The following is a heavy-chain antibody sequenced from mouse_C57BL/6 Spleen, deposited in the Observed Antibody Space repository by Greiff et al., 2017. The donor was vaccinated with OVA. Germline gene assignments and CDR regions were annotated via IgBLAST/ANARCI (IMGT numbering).Heavy chain of an antibody. Sequence: QVQLQQPGAELVKPGASVKMSCKASGYTFTSYWITWVKQRPGQGLEWIGDIYPGSGSTNYNEKFKSKATLTVDTSSSTAYMQLSSLTSEDSAVYYCARPSITTVARYFDVWGTGTTVTVSS. CDR2: IYPGSGST. CDR1: GYTFTSYW. D-gene: IGHD1-1*01. V-gene: IGHV1-55*01. CDR3: ARPSITTVARYFDV. J-gene: IGHJ1*03.